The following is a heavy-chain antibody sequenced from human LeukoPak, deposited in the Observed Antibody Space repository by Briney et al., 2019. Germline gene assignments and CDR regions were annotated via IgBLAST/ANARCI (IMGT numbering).Heavy chain of an antibody. J-gene: IGHJ4*02. Sequence: GASVTVSYKASVYTFTGYYMHWVRQAPGQGLEWMGWINPNSGGTDYAQRFQGRVTMTRDTSISTAYMELSRLRSDDTAVYYCARGPSSGWFLSQFDYWGQGTLVTVSS. CDR2: INPNSGGT. CDR1: VYTFTGYY. V-gene: IGHV1-2*02. D-gene: IGHD6-19*01. CDR3: ARGPSSGWFLSQFDY.